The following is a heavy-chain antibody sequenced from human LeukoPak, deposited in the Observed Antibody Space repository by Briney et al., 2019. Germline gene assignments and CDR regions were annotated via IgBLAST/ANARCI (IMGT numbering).Heavy chain of an antibody. J-gene: IGHJ4*02. Sequence: SETLSLTCTVSGYSTSNDYYWGWIRQPPGKGLEWIGSIYHSGSTYYNPSLKSRVTISVDTSKNQFSLKLSSVTAADTAVYYCATLGAIDYWGQGTLVTVSS. V-gene: IGHV4-38-2*02. CDR3: ATLGAIDY. CDR1: GYSTSNDYY. CDR2: IYHSGST. D-gene: IGHD4-17*01.